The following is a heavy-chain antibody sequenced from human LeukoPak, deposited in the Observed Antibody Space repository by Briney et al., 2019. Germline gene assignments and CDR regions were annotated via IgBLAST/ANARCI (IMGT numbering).Heavy chain of an antibody. CDR1: GGTFSSYA. D-gene: IGHD2-2*01. CDR3: PYCSSTRCYSNSFTV. V-gene: IGHV1-69*13. J-gene: IGHJ3*01. CDR2: IIPIFGTA. Sequence: SVKVSCKASGGTFSSYASSWGRQAPEQGLECMGGIIPIFGTANYAQKFQGRVTITADESTSTAYMELSTLRSEHTALYYCPYCSSTRCYSNSFTVCSQATMASVSS.